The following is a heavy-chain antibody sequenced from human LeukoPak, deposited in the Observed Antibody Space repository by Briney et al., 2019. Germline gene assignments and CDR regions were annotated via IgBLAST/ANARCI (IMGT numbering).Heavy chain of an antibody. V-gene: IGHV3-64*01. J-gene: IGHJ3*02. CDR2: ISSNGGST. CDR1: GFTFSSYG. Sequence: GGSLRLSCAASGFTFSSYGMHWVRQAPGKGLEYVSAISSNGGSTYYANSVKGRFTISRDNSKNTLYLQMGSLRGEDMAVYYCARVKVSGAFDIWGQGTMVTVSS. CDR3: ARVKVSGAFDI. D-gene: IGHD1-14*01.